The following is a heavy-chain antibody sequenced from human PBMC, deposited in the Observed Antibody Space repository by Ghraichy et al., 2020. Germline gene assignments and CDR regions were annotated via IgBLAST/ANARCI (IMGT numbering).Heavy chain of an antibody. CDR3: ARDNEIQSRSFDY. J-gene: IGHJ4*02. Sequence: SETLSLTCTVSGGSISAYYWSWIRQPAGKGLEWIGRIYTSGTTNYNPSLKSRVTMSIDTSKNQFSLKLSSVTAADTAVYYCARDNEIQSRSFDYWGQGTLVTVSS. CDR2: IYTSGTT. D-gene: IGHD4-11*01. CDR1: GGSISAYY. V-gene: IGHV4-4*07.